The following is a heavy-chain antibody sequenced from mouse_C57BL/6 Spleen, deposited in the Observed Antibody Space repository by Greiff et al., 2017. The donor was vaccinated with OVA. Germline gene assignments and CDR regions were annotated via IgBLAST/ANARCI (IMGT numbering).Heavy chain of an antibody. D-gene: IGHD1-1*01. Sequence: VQLQESGAELVRPGASVTLSCKASGYTFTDYEMHWVKQTPVHGLEWIGAIDPETGGTAYNQKFKGKAILTADKSSSTAYMALRSLTSEDSAVYYCTRDYGSRYFDYWGQGTTLTVSS. CDR1: GYTFTDYE. J-gene: IGHJ2*01. CDR2: IDPETGGT. CDR3: TRDYGSRYFDY. V-gene: IGHV1-15*01.